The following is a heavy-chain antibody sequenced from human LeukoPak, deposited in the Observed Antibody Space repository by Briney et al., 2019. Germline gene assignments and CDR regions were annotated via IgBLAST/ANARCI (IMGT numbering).Heavy chain of an antibody. CDR3: ASVYSSGWDYFDY. J-gene: IGHJ4*02. CDR2: IYYSGNT. CDR1: GASISNSGYY. Sequence: PSETLSLTCTVSGASISNSGYYWGWIRQPPGKGLEWIGTIYYSGNTYYNPSLKSRVTISVDTSKNQFSLKLSSVTAADTAVYYCASVYSSGWDYFDYWGQGTLVTVSS. V-gene: IGHV4-39*07. D-gene: IGHD6-19*01.